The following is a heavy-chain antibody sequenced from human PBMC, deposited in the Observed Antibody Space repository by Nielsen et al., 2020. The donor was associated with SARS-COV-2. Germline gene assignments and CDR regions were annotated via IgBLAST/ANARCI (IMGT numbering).Heavy chain of an antibody. D-gene: IGHD1-26*01. CDR3: ARVKSGSYFGAFDI. V-gene: IGHV3-30*03. J-gene: IGHJ3*02. CDR1: GFTFSSYG. Sequence: GGSLRLSCAASGFTFSSYGMHWVRQAPGKGLEWVAVISYDGSNKYYADSVKGRFTISRDNSKNTLYLQMNSLRAEDTAVYYCARVKSGSYFGAFDIWGQGTMVTVSS. CDR2: ISYDGSNK.